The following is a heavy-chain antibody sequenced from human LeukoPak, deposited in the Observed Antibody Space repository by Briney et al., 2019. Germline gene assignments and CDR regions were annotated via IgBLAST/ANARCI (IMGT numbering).Heavy chain of an antibody. V-gene: IGHV4-39*01. J-gene: IGHJ5*02. D-gene: IGHD2/OR15-2a*01. CDR1: GGSISRSSYY. CDR2: VYHTGTT. Sequence: SETLSLTCTVSGGSISRSSYYWGWIRQPPGKGLAWIGSVYHTGTTYYSASLKSRVTISADTSKNQFSLKLTSVTAADTAVYYCARHSVGLSTDAPWGQGTLVTVSS. CDR3: ARHSVGLSTDAP.